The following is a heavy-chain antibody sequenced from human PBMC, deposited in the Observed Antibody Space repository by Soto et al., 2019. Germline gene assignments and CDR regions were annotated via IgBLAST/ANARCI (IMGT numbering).Heavy chain of an antibody. Sequence: PGRSLRLSCAASGFTLSTYWTHWVRQVPGKGLVWVSRISSGGTYTNYADSVKGRFTISRDSARNTLFLQMNYLTGEDTAVYYCARTFVDGMAGFGPWGQGTLVTVSS. CDR3: ARTFVDGMAGFGP. D-gene: IGHD2-15*01. CDR2: ISSGGTYT. CDR1: GFTLSTYW. J-gene: IGHJ5*02. V-gene: IGHV3-74*01.